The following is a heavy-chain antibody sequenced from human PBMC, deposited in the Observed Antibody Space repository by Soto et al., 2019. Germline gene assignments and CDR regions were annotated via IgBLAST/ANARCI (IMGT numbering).Heavy chain of an antibody. D-gene: IGHD6-13*01. J-gene: IGHJ6*02. V-gene: IGHV1-8*01. CDR3: ARQTKYSSSWYYYYYGMDV. Sequence: ASVKVSCKASGYTFTSYDINWVRQATGQGLEWMGWMNPNSGNTGYAQKFQGRVTMTRNTSISTAYMELSSLRSEDTAVYYCARQTKYSSSWYYYYYGMDVWGQGTTVTVPS. CDR2: MNPNSGNT. CDR1: GYTFTSYD.